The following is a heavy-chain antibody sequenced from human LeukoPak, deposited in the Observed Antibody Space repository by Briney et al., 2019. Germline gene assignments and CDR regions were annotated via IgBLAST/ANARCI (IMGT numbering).Heavy chain of an antibody. CDR2: ISHSSTTI. CDR3: ARDNWSLGDY. D-gene: IGHD1-1*01. CDR1: GFTFSSYG. J-gene: IGHJ4*02. V-gene: IGHV3-48*04. Sequence: GGSPRLSCAASGFTFSSYGMHWVRQAPGKGLEWVSHISHSSTTIYYADSVKGRFTISRDDAKDSLFLQMNSLRAEDTAVYYCARDNWSLGDYWGQGTLVTVSS.